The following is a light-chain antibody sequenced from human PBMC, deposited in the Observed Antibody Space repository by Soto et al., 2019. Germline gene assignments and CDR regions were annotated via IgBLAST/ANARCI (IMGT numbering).Light chain of an antibody. CDR1: QGISSF. V-gene: IGKV1-9*01. CDR3: QQLDSCPIT. J-gene: IGKJ5*01. Sequence: DIQLTQSPSFLSASVGDRVTITCRASQGISSFLAWYQQKPGKAPNLLISGASTLQSGVPSRFSGSGSGTDFTLTISSLQPEDFATYYCQQLDSCPITFGQGTRLEIK. CDR2: GAS.